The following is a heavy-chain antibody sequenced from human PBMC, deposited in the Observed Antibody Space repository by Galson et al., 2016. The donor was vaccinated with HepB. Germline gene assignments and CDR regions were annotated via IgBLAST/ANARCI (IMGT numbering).Heavy chain of an antibody. CDR2: IISSGTYI. CDR3: ARSSIRFLEWLPSRDTYAMDV. Sequence: LRLSCAASGFTFSSFTMNWVRQAPGKGLEWVSSIISSGTYIYYADSVKGRFTISRDNAKNSLYLQMNSLRAEDTAVYYCARSSIRFLEWLPSRDTYAMDVWGQGTTVPVSS. CDR1: GFTFSSFT. V-gene: IGHV3-21*01. J-gene: IGHJ6*02. D-gene: IGHD3-3*01.